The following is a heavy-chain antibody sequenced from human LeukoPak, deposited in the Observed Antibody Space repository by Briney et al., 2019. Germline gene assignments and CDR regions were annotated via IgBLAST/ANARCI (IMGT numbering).Heavy chain of an antibody. J-gene: IGHJ5*02. CDR1: GYCFTSYW. D-gene: IGHD2-15*01. CDR2: IYPGDSDT. Sequence: GESLKISCKGSGYCFTSYWIGWVRQMPGKGLVWMGIIYPGDSDTRYSPSFQGQVTISADKSISTAYLQWSSLKASDTAMYYCARHESSGGSPQWFDPWGQGTLVTVSS. V-gene: IGHV5-51*01. CDR3: ARHESSGGSPQWFDP.